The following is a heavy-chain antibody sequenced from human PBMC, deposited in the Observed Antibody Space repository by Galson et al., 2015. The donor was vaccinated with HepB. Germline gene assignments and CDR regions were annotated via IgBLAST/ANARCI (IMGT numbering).Heavy chain of an antibody. CDR2: ISSSSNTI. J-gene: IGHJ2*01. D-gene: IGHD1-26*01. CDR1: GFTFSSYS. Sequence: SLRLSCAASGFTFSSYSMNWVRQAPGKGLEWISFISSSSNTIYYADSVKGRFTISRENAKNSLYLEMNNLRAEDTAVYYCVRDGFGRGRYFDPWGRGTLITVSS. CDR3: VRDGFGRGRYFDP. V-gene: IGHV3-48*04.